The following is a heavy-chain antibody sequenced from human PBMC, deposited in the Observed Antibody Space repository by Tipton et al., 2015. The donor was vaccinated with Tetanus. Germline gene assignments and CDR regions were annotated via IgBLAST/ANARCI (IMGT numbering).Heavy chain of an antibody. Sequence: SLRLSCAASGFSVSRKYMTWVRQAPGKGPEWVSLTYGDGSTYYADSVKGRFTISRDNSKNTLYLQMSNLRAEDTAVYYCARDYPDFDYWGQGTLVTVSS. CDR2: TYGDGST. V-gene: IGHV3-53*01. CDR3: ARDYPDFDY. CDR1: GFSVSRKY. D-gene: IGHD3-16*02. J-gene: IGHJ4*02.